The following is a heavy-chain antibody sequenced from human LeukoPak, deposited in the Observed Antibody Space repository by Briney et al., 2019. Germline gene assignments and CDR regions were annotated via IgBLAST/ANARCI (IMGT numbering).Heavy chain of an antibody. Sequence: GGSLRLSCAASGFTFSSYGMHWVRQAPGKGLEWVAFIRYDGSNKYYADSVKGRFTICRDSSKNTLYLQMNSLRAEDTAVYYCAKDVVPAAAASAFDIWGQGTMVTVSS. J-gene: IGHJ3*02. CDR1: GFTFSSYG. CDR3: AKDVVPAAAASAFDI. D-gene: IGHD2-2*01. V-gene: IGHV3-30*02. CDR2: IRYDGSNK.